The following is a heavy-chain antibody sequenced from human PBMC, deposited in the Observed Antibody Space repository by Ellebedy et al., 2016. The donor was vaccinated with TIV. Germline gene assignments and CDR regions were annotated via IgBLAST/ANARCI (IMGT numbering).Heavy chain of an antibody. CDR3: ARPSLYSGPSRYGMDV. Sequence: GESLKISXKGSGYSFTRYWLGWVRQMPGKGLEWMGIIYPADSDTRYSPSFQGQVTISADRSISTAYLLWSSLKASDTAIYYCARPSLYSGPSRYGMDVWGQGTTVTVSS. D-gene: IGHD6-6*01. CDR1: GYSFTRYW. CDR2: IYPADSDT. V-gene: IGHV5-51*01. J-gene: IGHJ6*02.